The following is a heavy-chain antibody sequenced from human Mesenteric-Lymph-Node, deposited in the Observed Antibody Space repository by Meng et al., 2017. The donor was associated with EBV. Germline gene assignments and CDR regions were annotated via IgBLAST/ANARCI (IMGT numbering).Heavy chain of an antibody. V-gene: IGHV1-3*05. D-gene: IGHD2-2*01. J-gene: IGHJ4*02. CDR2: NNVGNGNT. Sequence: QGRLVQDGTKEKEPGASVKIARKASGDTSTNCVLEWVRQTPGQRLEWMGWNNVGNGNTKYSQKFEGRVTISRDTSANTAYVELSSLRSEDTAVYYCARIRGIDSSTDYWGQGTLVTVSS. CDR1: GDTSTNCV. CDR3: ARIRGIDSSTDY.